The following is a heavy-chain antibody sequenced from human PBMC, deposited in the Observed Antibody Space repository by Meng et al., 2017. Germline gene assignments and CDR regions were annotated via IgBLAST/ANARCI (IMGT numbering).Heavy chain of an antibody. CDR3: ASNPWGRGVFH. J-gene: IGHJ4*02. Sequence: QLQLQESGPGLVKPSETLSLTCTVSGGSISSSSYYWGWIRQPPGKGLEWIGSIYYSGSTYYNPSLKSRVTISVDTSKNQFSLKLSSVTAADTAVYYCASNPWGRGVFHWGQGTLVTVSS. CDR2: IYYSGST. V-gene: IGHV4-39*01. CDR1: GGSISSSSYY. D-gene: IGHD3-16*01.